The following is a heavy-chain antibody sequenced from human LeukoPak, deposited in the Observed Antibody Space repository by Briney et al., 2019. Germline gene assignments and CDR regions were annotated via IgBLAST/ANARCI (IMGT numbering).Heavy chain of an antibody. CDR2: IYYSGST. CDR3: ARDLMITFGGVIVSYACDI. J-gene: IGHJ3*02. V-gene: IGHV4-59*08. Sequence: PSETLSLTCTVSGGSISSSYWSWIRQPPGKGLEWIGYIYYSGSTNYNPSLKTRVTISVDTSKNQFSLRLSSVTAADTAVYYCARDLMITFGGVIVSYACDIWGQGTMVTVSS. CDR1: GGSISSSY. D-gene: IGHD3-16*02.